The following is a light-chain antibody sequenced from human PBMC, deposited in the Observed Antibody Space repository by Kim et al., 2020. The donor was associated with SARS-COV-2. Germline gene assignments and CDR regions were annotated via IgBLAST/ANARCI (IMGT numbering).Light chain of an antibody. CDR1: SSDVGGYNY. Sequence: PGQSVTISCTGTSSDVGGYNYVSWYQQHPGEAPKLMIYDVSNRPSGVSNRFSGSKSGNTASLTISGLQAEDEADYYCSSYTSSIVVFGGGTQLTVL. J-gene: IGLJ2*01. CDR2: DVS. V-gene: IGLV2-14*04. CDR3: SSYTSSIVV.